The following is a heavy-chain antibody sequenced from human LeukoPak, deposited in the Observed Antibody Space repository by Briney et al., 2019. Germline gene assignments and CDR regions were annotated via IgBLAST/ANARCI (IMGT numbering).Heavy chain of an antibody. CDR1: GGSISSYY. J-gene: IGHJ3*02. Sequence: SETLSLTCTVSGGSISSYYWSWIRQPAGKGLEWIGRIYTSGSTNYNPSLKSRVTMSVDTSKNQFSLKLSSVTAADTAVYYCARAEALSTVTTDDAFDIWGQGTMVTVSS. CDR2: IYTSGST. D-gene: IGHD4-17*01. CDR3: ARAEALSTVTTDDAFDI. V-gene: IGHV4-4*07.